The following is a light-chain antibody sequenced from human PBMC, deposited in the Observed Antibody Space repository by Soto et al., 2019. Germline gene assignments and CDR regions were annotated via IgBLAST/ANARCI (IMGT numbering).Light chain of an antibody. CDR3: QQHNSYPS. CDR1: QSISSW. J-gene: IGKJ4*01. CDR2: KAS. V-gene: IGKV1-5*03. Sequence: DIQMTQSPSTLSASVGDRVTITCRASQSISSWLAWYQQKPGKAPKPLIYKASSLESGVPSRFSGSGSGTEFTLTISSLQPDDFAPYYCQQHNSYPSFGGGTKVEIK.